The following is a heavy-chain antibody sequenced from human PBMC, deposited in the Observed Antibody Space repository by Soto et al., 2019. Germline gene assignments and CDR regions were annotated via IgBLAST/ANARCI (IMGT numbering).Heavy chain of an antibody. D-gene: IGHD1-20*01. V-gene: IGHV4-39*01. CDR2: IYYGGYT. J-gene: IGHJ6*03. CDR3: FILITRTRGYFYIDF. CDR1: GGTIITSSYH. Sequence: SQTLSLTSTVSGGTIITSSYHWGCVRHPPGKGLEWIGSIYYGGYTHYNPSLQSRVTISVDTSKNQFSLRLSSVTAADTAVYYFFILITRTRGYFYIDFWGKGTTITV.